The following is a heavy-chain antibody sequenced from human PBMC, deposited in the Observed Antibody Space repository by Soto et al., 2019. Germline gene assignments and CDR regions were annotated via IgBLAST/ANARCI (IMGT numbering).Heavy chain of an antibody. Sequence: QLQLMQSGGEAKNPGASVKVSGEASGYSFSTYAISWLRQAPGQGLEWMGLITPNNGYTNYAQKFQGRLILTTDIPSSTAYMELTSLRHDDTAMYYCATSYDSGFDPWGQGTLVSVS. CDR1: GYSFSTYA. J-gene: IGHJ5*02. D-gene: IGHD3-3*01. CDR2: ITPNNGYT. V-gene: IGHV1-18*01. CDR3: ATSYDSGFDP.